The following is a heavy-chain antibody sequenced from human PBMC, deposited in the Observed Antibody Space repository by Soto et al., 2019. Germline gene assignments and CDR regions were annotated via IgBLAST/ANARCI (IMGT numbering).Heavy chain of an antibody. CDR2: ISARRDTI. CDR3: AVAQDIVVVVAAFTLVDY. CDR1: GFTFRKFG. V-gene: IGHV3-23*01. D-gene: IGHD2-15*01. Sequence: GGSLRLSCAASGFTFRKFGMNWVRQAPGKGLQWVSGISARRDTIKYADSVTGRFTISRDNSKNTLYLQMNSLRAEDTAVYYCAVAQDIVVVVAAFTLVDYWGQGTLVTVSS. J-gene: IGHJ4*02.